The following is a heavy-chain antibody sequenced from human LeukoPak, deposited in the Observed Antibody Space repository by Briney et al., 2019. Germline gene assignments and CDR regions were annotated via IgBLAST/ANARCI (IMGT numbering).Heavy chain of an antibody. CDR2: ISAYNGNT. D-gene: IGHD6-13*01. J-gene: IGHJ4*02. Sequence: APVKVSCKTSGYTFTSYGISWVRQAPGQGLEWMGWISAYNGNTNYAQRLQGRVTMTTDTSTGTAYMELRSPRSDDTAVYYCARDRSIAAAGINFDYWGQGTLVTVSS. CDR1: GYTFTSYG. V-gene: IGHV1-18*01. CDR3: ARDRSIAAAGINFDY.